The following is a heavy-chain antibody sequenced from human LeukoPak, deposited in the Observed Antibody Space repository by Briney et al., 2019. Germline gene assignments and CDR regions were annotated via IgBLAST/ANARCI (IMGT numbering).Heavy chain of an antibody. CDR3: AKDWPADGSSGWTYYFDY. V-gene: IGHV3-33*06. J-gene: IGHJ4*02. D-gene: IGHD6-19*01. CDR2: IWYDGSNK. Sequence: GRSLRLSCAASGFTFSSYGMHWVRQAPGKGLEWVAVIWYDGSNKYYADSVKGRFTISRDNSKNTLYLQMNSLRAEDTAVYYCAKDWPADGSSGWTYYFDYWGQGTLVTVSS. CDR1: GFTFSSYG.